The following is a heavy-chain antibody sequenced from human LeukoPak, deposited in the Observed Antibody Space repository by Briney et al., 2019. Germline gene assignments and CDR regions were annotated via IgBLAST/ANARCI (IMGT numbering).Heavy chain of an antibody. CDR1: GYSFTSYW. V-gene: IGHV5-51*01. CDR3: ARASPPSGLLWFGESEVDYYYYGMDV. J-gene: IGHJ6*02. CDR2: IYPGDSDT. Sequence: GESLKISCKGSGYSFTSYWIGWVRQMPGKGLEWMGIIYPGDSDTRYSPSFQGQVTISADKSISTAYLQWSSLKASDTAMYYCARASPPSGLLWFGESEVDYYYYGMDVWGQGTTVTVSS. D-gene: IGHD3-10*01.